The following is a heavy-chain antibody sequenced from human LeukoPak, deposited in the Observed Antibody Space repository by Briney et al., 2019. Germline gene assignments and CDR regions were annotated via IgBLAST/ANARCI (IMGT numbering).Heavy chain of an antibody. CDR3: ARDVSGSSSWSDFDY. CDR2: IYSGGST. V-gene: IGHV3-66*01. Sequence: GGSLRLSCAASGFTVSSNYMSWVRQTPGKGLEWVSVIYSGGSTFYADSVRGRFTISRDNSKNTLYLQMNSLRAEDTAVYYCARDVSGSSSWSDFDYWGQGTLVTVSS. CDR1: GFTVSSNY. D-gene: IGHD6-13*01. J-gene: IGHJ4*02.